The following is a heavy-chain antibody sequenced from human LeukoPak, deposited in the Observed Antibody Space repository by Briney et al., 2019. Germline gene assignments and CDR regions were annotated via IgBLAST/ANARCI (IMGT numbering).Heavy chain of an antibody. J-gene: IGHJ4*02. D-gene: IGHD7-27*01. Sequence: GGSLKLSCSASGFTFRTSWMHWVRQGPGKGLLWVAHINSDGGNTAYADSVKGRFTISRDNAKSTLYLQMNSLRSEDTAVYYCARGDPLGNYWGQGTLVTVSS. V-gene: IGHV3-74*01. CDR2: INSDGGNT. CDR1: GFTFRTSW. CDR3: ARGDPLGNY.